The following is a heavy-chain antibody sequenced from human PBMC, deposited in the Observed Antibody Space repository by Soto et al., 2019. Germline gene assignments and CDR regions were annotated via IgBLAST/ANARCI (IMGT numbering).Heavy chain of an antibody. V-gene: IGHV3-21*01. CDR2: ISSSSSYI. D-gene: IGHD6-13*01. J-gene: IGHJ6*02. Sequence: EVQLVESGGGLVKPGGSLRLSCAASGFTFSSYSMNWVRQAPGKGLEWVSSISSSSSYIYYADSVKGRFTISRDNAKNSLYLQMNSLRAEDTAVYYCARERTPQQLVRHAYYGMDVWGQGTTVTVSS. CDR1: GFTFSSYS. CDR3: ARERTPQQLVRHAYYGMDV.